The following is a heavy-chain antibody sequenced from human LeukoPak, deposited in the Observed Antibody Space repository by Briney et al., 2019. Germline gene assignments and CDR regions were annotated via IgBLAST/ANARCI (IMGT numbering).Heavy chain of an antibody. CDR2: IKSETDGGTT. V-gene: IGHV3-15*01. Sequence: GESLTLSCAASGFTFSNSWMSWIRQPPGKGLEWVGRIKSETDGGTTDYAAPVKGRFTISRDDSKNTLYLEMNSLRTEDTAVYYCTTGPRGYGDYVFDCWGQGTLVTVSS. D-gene: IGHD4-17*01. CDR3: TTGPRGYGDYVFDC. J-gene: IGHJ4*02. CDR1: GFTFSNSW.